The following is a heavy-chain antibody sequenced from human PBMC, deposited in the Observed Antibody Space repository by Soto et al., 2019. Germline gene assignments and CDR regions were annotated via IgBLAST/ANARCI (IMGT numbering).Heavy chain of an antibody. Sequence: LRSYGPAHGKTLSRYALSCVSQAPGKGLEWVSGINGSGGNTTHADSVKGRFTISRDNAENTLYLQMNSLRAEDTAVYYCARGGLQHALDVWGQGSTVTVSS. V-gene: IGHV3-23*01. J-gene: IGHJ6*02. CDR1: GKTLSRYA. CDR3: ARGGLQHALDV. CDR2: INGSGGNT. D-gene: IGHD6-13*01.